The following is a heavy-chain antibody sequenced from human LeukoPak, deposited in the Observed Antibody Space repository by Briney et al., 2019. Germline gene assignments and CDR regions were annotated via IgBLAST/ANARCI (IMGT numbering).Heavy chain of an antibody. D-gene: IGHD3-9*01. CDR2: IYSGGST. CDR1: GFTVSSNY. CDR3: ARDRGAGYYIGGFDI. J-gene: IGHJ3*02. V-gene: IGHV3-53*01. Sequence: QSGGSLRLSCAASGFTVSSNYMSWVRQAPGKGLEWVSVIYSGGSTYYADSVKGRFTISRDNSKNTLYLQMNSLRAEDTAVYYCARDRGAGYYIGGFDIWGQGTMVTVSS.